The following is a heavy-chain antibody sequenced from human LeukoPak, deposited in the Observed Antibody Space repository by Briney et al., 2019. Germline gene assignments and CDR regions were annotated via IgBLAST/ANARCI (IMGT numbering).Heavy chain of an antibody. CDR3: ATDPHGAKTFDY. CDR1: VFTFSSYA. V-gene: IGHV3-23*01. D-gene: IGHD4-17*01. CDR2: ISGSGGST. Sequence: GSLRLSCAASVFTFSSYAMSCVRQAPGKGLEWVSAISGSGGSTYYADSVKGRFTISRDNSKNTLYLQMNSLRAEDTAVYYCATDPHGAKTFDYWGQGTLVTVSS. J-gene: IGHJ4*02.